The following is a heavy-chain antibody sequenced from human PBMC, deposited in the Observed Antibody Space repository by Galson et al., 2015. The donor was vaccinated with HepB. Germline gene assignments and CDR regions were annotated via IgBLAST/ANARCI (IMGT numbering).Heavy chain of an antibody. Sequence: SLRLSCAASGFTFSSYAMHWVRQAPGKGLEWVAVISYDGSNKYYADSVKGRFTISRDNSKNTLYLQMNSLRAEDTAVYYCARGGRAAAGTGWFDPWGQGTLVTVSS. V-gene: IGHV3-30*04. J-gene: IGHJ5*02. D-gene: IGHD6-13*01. CDR3: ARGGRAAAGTGWFDP. CDR2: ISYDGSNK. CDR1: GFTFSSYA.